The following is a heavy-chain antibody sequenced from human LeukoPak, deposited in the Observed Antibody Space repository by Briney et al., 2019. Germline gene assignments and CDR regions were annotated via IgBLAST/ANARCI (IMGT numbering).Heavy chain of an antibody. CDR1: GGSISSSSYY. CDR3: ARGARLKRITMVRGVPEPYFDY. Sequence: SETLSLTCTVSGGSISSSSYYWGWIRQPPGKGLEWIGSIYYSGSTYYNPSLKSRVTISVDTSKNQFSLKLSSVTAADTAVYYCARGARLKRITMVRGVPEPYFDYWGQGTLVTVSS. V-gene: IGHV4-39*07. J-gene: IGHJ4*02. CDR2: IYYSGST. D-gene: IGHD3-10*01.